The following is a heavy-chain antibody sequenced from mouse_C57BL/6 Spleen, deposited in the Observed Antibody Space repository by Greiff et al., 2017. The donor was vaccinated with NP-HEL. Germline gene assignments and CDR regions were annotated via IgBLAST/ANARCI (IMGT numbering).Heavy chain of an antibody. CDR1: GFNIKDDY. V-gene: IGHV14-4*01. CDR2: IDPENGDT. J-gene: IGHJ3*01. CDR3: TTDYYGTSFAY. Sequence: EVQLQQSGAELVRPGASVKLSCTASGFNIKDDYMHWVKQRPEQGLEWIGWIDPENGDTEYASKFQGKATITADTSSNTAYLQLSSLTSEDTAVYYCTTDYYGTSFAYWAKGLWSLSLQ. D-gene: IGHD1-1*01.